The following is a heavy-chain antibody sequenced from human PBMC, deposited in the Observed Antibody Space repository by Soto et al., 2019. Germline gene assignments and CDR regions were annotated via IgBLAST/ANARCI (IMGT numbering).Heavy chain of an antibody. CDR1: GYTFTGYY. V-gene: IGHV1-2*04. CDR2: INPNSGGT. Sequence: GASVKVSCKASGYTFTGYYIHWVRQAPGQGLEWMGWINPNSGGTNYAQKFQGWVTMTRDTSISTAYMELRRLRSDDTAVYYCATGGGGSTEFDFWGQGTLVTVPS. D-gene: IGHD3-16*01. CDR3: ATGGGGSTEFDF. J-gene: IGHJ4*02.